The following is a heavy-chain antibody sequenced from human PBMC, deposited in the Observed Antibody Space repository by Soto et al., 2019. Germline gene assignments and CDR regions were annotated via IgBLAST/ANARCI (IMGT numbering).Heavy chain of an antibody. D-gene: IGHD3-10*01. V-gene: IGHV2-5*01. CDR1: GFSLSTSGMG. Sequence: SGPTLVNATQTLTLTCTFSGFSLSTSGMGVGGIRQPPGKALEWLALIYWNDDKRYSPSLNSRLTITKDTSKNQVVLTMTNMDHVDTATYYCVNRLYGSGRPNWFDPWGQGTMVTVSS. J-gene: IGHJ5*02. CDR3: VNRLYGSGRPNWFDP. CDR2: IYWNDDK.